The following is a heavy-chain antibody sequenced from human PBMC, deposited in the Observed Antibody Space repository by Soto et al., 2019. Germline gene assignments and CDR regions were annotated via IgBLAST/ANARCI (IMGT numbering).Heavy chain of an antibody. J-gene: IGHJ6*02. CDR2: INQDGGDQ. Sequence: GSLSLSCEASGFTFSSYWITWVRQAPEKGLEWVANINQDGGDQYYADSVKGRFTISRDNAKNSLYLQMNSLRAEDTGVYYCAREDGRNTMDVWGQGTTVTVSS. CDR1: GFTFSSYW. CDR3: AREDGRNTMDV. V-gene: IGHV3-7*05. D-gene: IGHD2-2*02.